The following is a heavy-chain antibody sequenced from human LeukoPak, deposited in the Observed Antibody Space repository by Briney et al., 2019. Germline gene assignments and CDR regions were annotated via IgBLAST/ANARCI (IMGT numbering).Heavy chain of an antibody. V-gene: IGHV3-23*01. CDR2: ISGSGGST. CDR1: GFTFSSYA. J-gene: IGHJ4*02. CDR3: ARQARGYRSGRFFGY. Sequence: GASLRLSGAASGFTFSSYAMSWVRQAPGKGLEWVSAISGSGGSTYYADSVKGRFTISRDNSKNTLYLQMNSLRAEDTAVYYCARQARGYRSGRFFGYWGQGTLVTVPS. D-gene: IGHD3-10*01.